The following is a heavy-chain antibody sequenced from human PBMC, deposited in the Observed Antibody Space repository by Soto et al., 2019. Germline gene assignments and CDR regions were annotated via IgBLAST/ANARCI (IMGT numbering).Heavy chain of an antibody. CDR1: NGSINRGGYY. V-gene: IGHV4-31*03. CDR2: MSYSGST. J-gene: IGHJ5*02. D-gene: IGHD6-6*01. Sequence: QVQLQESGPGLVEPSQTLSLTCTISNGSINRGGYYWSWIRQHPGKGLEWVGYMSYSGSTYYSPSLKSRVTISVDTSNTQLSLKLSSVTAADTAIYFCARARVISSRNWFDPWGQGTLVTVSS. CDR3: ARARVISSRNWFDP.